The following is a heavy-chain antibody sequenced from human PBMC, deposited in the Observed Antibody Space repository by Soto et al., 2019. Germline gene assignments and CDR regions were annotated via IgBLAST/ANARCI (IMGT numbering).Heavy chain of an antibody. Sequence: EVQLVESGGGLVQPGGSLRLSCAASGFTFSSYEMNWVRQAPGKGLEWVSYISSSGRTIYYADSVKGRITISRDNAKNSLYLQMNSLRAEGTAVYYCASSGYSWNDGAREYFDYWGQGTLVTVSS. CDR3: ASSGYSWNDGAREYFDY. CDR2: ISSSGRTI. J-gene: IGHJ4*02. CDR1: GFTFSSYE. D-gene: IGHD1-20*01. V-gene: IGHV3-48*03.